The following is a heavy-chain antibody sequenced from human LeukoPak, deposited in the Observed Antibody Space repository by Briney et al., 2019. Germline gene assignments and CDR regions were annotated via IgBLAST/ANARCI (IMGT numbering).Heavy chain of an antibody. CDR1: GFTFDDYT. CDR2: ISWDGGST. V-gene: IGHV3-43*01. Sequence: GGSMRLSCAASGFTFDDYTMHWVRQAPGKGLEWVSLISWDGGSTYYADSVKGRFTISRDNSKNSLYLQMNSLRTEDTALYYCAKDSPHYDFWSGYYDYWGQGTLVTVSS. D-gene: IGHD3-3*01. J-gene: IGHJ4*02. CDR3: AKDSPHYDFWSGYYDY.